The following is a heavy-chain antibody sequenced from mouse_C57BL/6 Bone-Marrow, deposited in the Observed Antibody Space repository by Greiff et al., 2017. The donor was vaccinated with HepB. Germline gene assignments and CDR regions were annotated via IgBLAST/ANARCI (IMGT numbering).Heavy chain of an antibody. J-gene: IGHJ2*01. V-gene: IGHV1-81*01. CDR2: IYPRSGNT. CDR1: GYTFTSYG. CDR3: ARVRRQYYFDY. D-gene: IGHD2-12*01. Sequence: QVQLQQSGAELARPGASVKLSCKASGYTFTSYGISWVKQSTGQGLEWIGEIYPRSGNTYYNEKFKGKATLTADKSSSTAYMELRSLTAEDTAVYYCARVRRQYYFDYWGKGTTVTVSS.